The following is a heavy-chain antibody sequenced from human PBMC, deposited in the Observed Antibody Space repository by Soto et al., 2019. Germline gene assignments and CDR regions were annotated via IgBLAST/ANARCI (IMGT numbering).Heavy chain of an antibody. J-gene: IGHJ4*02. D-gene: IGHD4-17*01. CDR1: GLTFRNDW. V-gene: IGHV3-7*03. CDR2: INQDGSER. CDR3: AVYGYGVSAAAY. Sequence: LRLSCAGSGLTFRNDWLSWVRQAPGKGLEWVANINQDGSERYYVDSVRGRFTISRDSVENSLYLQLNSLRPEDTAVYYCAVYGYGVSAAAYWGQGTLVTVSS.